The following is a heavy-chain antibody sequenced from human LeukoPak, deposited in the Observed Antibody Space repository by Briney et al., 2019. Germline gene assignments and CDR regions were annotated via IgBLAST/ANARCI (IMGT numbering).Heavy chain of an antibody. CDR2: IYTSGST. D-gene: IGHD2-15*01. Sequence: SETLSLTCTVSGGSISSYYWSWIRQPAGKGLEWIGRIYTSGSTNYNPSLKSRVTMSVDTSKNQFSLKLSSVTAADTAVYYCARDRANYCSGGSCQTAYYYYYYMDVWGKGTTVTISS. CDR3: ARDRANYCSGGSCQTAYYYYYYMDV. J-gene: IGHJ6*03. CDR1: GGSISSYY. V-gene: IGHV4-4*07.